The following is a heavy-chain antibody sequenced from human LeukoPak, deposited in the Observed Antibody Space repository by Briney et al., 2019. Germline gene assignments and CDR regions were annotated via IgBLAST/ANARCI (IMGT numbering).Heavy chain of an antibody. Sequence: SETLSLTCTVSGGSISSGSYYWGWIRQPPGKGLEWIGSIYYSGSTYYNPSLKSRVTISVDTSKNQFSLKLSSVTAADTAVYYCARSVRGVISRSYFDYWGQGTLVTVSS. D-gene: IGHD3-10*01. CDR2: IYYSGST. V-gene: IGHV4-39*01. CDR3: ARSVRGVISRSYFDY. J-gene: IGHJ4*02. CDR1: GGSISSGSYY.